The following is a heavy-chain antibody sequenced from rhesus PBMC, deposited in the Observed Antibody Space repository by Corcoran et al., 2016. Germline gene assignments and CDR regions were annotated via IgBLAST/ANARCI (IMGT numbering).Heavy chain of an antibody. Sequence: QVQLEESGPGLVKPSETLSLTCAVSGGSISGSYWNWIRQPPGKGLEWIGYMGGSRGSTDYNPSRKSRVTISTDTSKNQLSLRLSSVTAADTAVYYCARASKWVQNWGQGVLVTVSS. J-gene: IGHJ4*01. V-gene: IGHV4S5*01. CDR3: ARASKWVQN. D-gene: IGHD5-24*01. CDR1: GGSISGSY. CDR2: MGGSRGST.